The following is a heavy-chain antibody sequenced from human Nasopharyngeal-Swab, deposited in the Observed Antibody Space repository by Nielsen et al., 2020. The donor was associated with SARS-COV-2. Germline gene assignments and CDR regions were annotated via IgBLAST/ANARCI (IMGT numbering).Heavy chain of an antibody. CDR1: GYTFTSYG. Sequence: ASVKVFCKASGYTFTSYGISWVRQAPGQGLEWMGWISAYNGNTNYAQKLQGRVTMTTDTSTSTAYMELRSLRSDDTAVYYCARLYCGGDCYSEDYYGMDVWGQGTTVTVSS. CDR2: ISAYNGNT. V-gene: IGHV1-18*01. D-gene: IGHD2-21*02. J-gene: IGHJ6*02. CDR3: ARLYCGGDCYSEDYYGMDV.